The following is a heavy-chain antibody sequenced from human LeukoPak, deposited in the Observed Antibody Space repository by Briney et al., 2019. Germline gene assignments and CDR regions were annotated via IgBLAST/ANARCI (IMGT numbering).Heavy chain of an antibody. CDR3: ARGPRTVTRVGY. D-gene: IGHD4-17*01. J-gene: IGHJ4*02. Sequence: GGSLRLSCAASGFTFSSYSMNWVRQAPGKGLEWVSSISSSSSYIYYADSVKGRFTISRDNAKNSLYMQMNSLRAEDTALYYCARGPRTVTRVGYWGQGTLVTVSS. CDR1: GFTFSSYS. CDR2: ISSSSSYI. V-gene: IGHV3-21*01.